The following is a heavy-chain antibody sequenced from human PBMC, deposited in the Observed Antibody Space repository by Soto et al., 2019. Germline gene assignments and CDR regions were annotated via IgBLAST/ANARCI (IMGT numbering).Heavy chain of an antibody. CDR2: ISASGGLK. CDR3: AREVGAPSGWLDP. CDR1: GFTFTNYA. V-gene: IGHV3-23*01. Sequence: LRLSCAASGFTFTNYAMTWVRQTPGKGLEWVSGISASGGLKYYADSVRGRFTVSRDNSKNILYLQMDNLRDEDTALYYCAREVGAPSGWLDPWGQGTQVTVSS. J-gene: IGHJ5*02. D-gene: IGHD1-26*01.